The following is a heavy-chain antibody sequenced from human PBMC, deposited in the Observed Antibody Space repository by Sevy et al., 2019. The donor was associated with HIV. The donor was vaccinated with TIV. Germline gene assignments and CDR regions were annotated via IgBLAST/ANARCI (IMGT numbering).Heavy chain of an antibody. V-gene: IGHV3-23*01. CDR3: AKEQLGGFY. Sequence: GGSLRLSCAASGFTFISYAMSWVRQAPGKGLEWVSSISAGGSSTYYADSVKGRFTISRDNSKNTLDLQMNRLRAEDTAVYYCAKEQLGGFYWGQGTLVTVSS. J-gene: IGHJ4*02. D-gene: IGHD3-16*01. CDR1: GFTFISYA. CDR2: ISAGGSST.